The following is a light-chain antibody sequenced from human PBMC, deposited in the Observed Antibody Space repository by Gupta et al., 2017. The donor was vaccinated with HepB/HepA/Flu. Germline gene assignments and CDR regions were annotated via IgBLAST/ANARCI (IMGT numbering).Light chain of an antibody. CDR3: QQYYNTPST. Sequence: DIVITPSPDSLAVSLGERATINCKSSQSVLFSSNNKNYLAWYQQKPGQPPKLLVYWASTRQSGLPDRFSGSGSGTDFTLTISSLQAEDVAVYYCQQYYNTPSTFGHGTKVEIK. J-gene: IGKJ1*01. CDR1: QSVLFSSNNKNY. V-gene: IGKV4-1*01. CDR2: WAS.